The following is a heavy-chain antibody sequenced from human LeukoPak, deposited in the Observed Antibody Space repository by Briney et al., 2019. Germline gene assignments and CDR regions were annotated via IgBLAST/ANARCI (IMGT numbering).Heavy chain of an antibody. J-gene: IGHJ4*02. CDR3: ARDDSSGYGWVGSFDH. CDR1: GYSISSGYY. V-gene: IGHV4-38-2*02. CDR2: IYYSGST. Sequence: SETLSLTCTVSGYSISSGYYWGWIRQPPGKGLEWIGSIYYSGSTYYNPSLKSRVTISVDTSKNQFSLKLSSVTAADTAVYYCARDDSSGYGWVGSFDHWGQGTLVTVSS. D-gene: IGHD3-22*01.